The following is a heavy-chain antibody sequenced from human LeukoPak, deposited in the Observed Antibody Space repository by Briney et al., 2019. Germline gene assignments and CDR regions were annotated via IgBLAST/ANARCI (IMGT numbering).Heavy chain of an antibody. J-gene: IGHJ4*02. CDR2: MNPNSGNT. CDR3: AIGSYCDRIFDW. CDR1: GYTFTSYD. Sequence: GASVKVSRKASGYTFTSYDINWVRQATGQGLEWMGWMNPNSGNTGYAQKFQGRVTMTRNTSISTAYMELSSLRSEDTAVYYCAIGSYCDRIFDWWGQGTLVTVSS. D-gene: IGHD3-22*01. V-gene: IGHV1-8*01.